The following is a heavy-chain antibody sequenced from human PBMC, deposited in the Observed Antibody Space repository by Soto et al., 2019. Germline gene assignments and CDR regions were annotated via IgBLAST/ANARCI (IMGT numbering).Heavy chain of an antibody. CDR3: AGVVVGATRQTGSYH. D-gene: IGHD2-15*01. CDR2: VHSSGGT. Sequence: PXETLSLTCTFSHGSITRGDYFCAWIRQPPGKGLEFIGSVHSSGGTYYSPSLKSRASISLDKSKNQFSLKLTSVNAGDTAVYFCAGVVVGATRQTGSYHWGPGPW. J-gene: IGHJ1*01. CDR1: HGSITRGDYF. V-gene: IGHV4-39*02.